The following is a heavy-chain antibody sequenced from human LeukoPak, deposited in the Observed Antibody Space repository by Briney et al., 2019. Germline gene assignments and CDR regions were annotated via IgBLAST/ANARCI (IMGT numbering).Heavy chain of an antibody. CDR1: GFTFSSYG. CDR3: AKESTTVTTSPFDY. V-gene: IGHV3-30*18. D-gene: IGHD4-11*01. Sequence: GRSLRLSCAASGFTFSSYGMHWVRQAPGKGLEWVAVISYDGSNKYYADSVKGRFTISRDNSKNTLYLQMNSLRAEDTALYYCAKESTTVTTSPFDYWGQGTLVTVSS. CDR2: ISYDGSNK. J-gene: IGHJ4*02.